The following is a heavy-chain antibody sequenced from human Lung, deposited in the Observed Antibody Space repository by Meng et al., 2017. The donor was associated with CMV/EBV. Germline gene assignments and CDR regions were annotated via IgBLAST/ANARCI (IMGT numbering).Heavy chain of an antibody. D-gene: IGHD6-25*01. V-gene: IGHV3-7*01. Sequence: GESXKISCAASGFTFINYWMSWVRQAPGKGLEWVANIKEDGSDKYYVDSVKGRFTISRDNAKNSLYLQMNSLRAEDTAVYYCARDRAANSFDPLGQGTLVTVSS. CDR1: GFTFINYW. J-gene: IGHJ5*02. CDR2: IKEDGSDK. CDR3: ARDRAANSFDP.